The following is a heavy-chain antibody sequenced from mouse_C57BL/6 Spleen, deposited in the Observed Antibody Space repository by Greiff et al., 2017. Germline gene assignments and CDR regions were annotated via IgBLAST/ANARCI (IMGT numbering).Heavy chain of an antibody. J-gene: IGHJ3*01. CDR1: GFTFSDFY. CDR2: SRNKANDYTT. Sequence: EVKLVESGGGLVQSGRSLRLSCATSGFTFSDFYMEWVRQAPGKGLEWIAASRNKANDYTTEYSASVKGRFIVSRDTAQSILYLQMNALRAEDTAIYYCARGHLGGFAYWGQGTLVTVSA. V-gene: IGHV7-1*01. D-gene: IGHD3-3*01. CDR3: ARGHLGGFAY.